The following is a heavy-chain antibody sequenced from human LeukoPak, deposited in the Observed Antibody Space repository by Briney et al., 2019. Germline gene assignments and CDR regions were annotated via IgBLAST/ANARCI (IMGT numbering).Heavy chain of an antibody. Sequence: ASVKVSCKASVYTFTGYYMHWVRQAPGQGLEWMGWINPNSGGTNYAQKFQGRVTMTRDTSISTAYMELSRLRSDDTAVYYCARVFSPLGAPWEAFDIWGQGTMVTVSS. D-gene: IGHD6-6*01. V-gene: IGHV1-2*02. CDR3: ARVFSPLGAPWEAFDI. CDR1: VYTFTGYY. CDR2: INPNSGGT. J-gene: IGHJ3*02.